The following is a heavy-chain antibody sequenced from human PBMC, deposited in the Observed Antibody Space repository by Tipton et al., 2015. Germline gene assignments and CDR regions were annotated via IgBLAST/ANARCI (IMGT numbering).Heavy chain of an antibody. CDR1: GGSVSSGFYY. V-gene: IGHV4-61*01. Sequence: TLSLTCSASGGSVSSGFYYWTWIRQTPAKGLEWIGYIFLPGSTNFNPSLRSRVTISVDTSENQFSLELMSVTAADTGVYFCARGQDETTSGEYFTHWGQGTLVTVSS. CDR3: ARGQDETTSGEYFTH. J-gene: IGHJ1*01. CDR2: IFLPGST. D-gene: IGHD2/OR15-2a*01.